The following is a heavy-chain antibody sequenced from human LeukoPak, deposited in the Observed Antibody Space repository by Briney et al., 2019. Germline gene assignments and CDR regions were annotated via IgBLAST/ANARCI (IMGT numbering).Heavy chain of an antibody. V-gene: IGHV3-48*01. CDR3: ARDGGGPDAYDI. CDR1: GLTFNSFS. Sequence: GGSLRPSCAVSGLTFNSFSMNWVRQAPGKGLEWVAHISESSLSKHYADSVRGRFTVSRDNGKNSLYLQMNSLRAEDTGVYYCARDGGGPDAYDIWGQGTMVTVSS. CDR2: ISESSLSK. J-gene: IGHJ3*02.